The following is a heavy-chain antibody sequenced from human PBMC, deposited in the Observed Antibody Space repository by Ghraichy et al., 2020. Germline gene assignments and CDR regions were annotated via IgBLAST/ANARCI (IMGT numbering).Heavy chain of an antibody. V-gene: IGHV3-13*01. CDR1: GFTFSSYD. D-gene: IGHD2-15*01. CDR2: IGTAGDT. J-gene: IGHJ3*02. Sequence: GGSLRLSCAASGFTFSSYDMHWVRQATGKGLEWVSAIGTAGDTYYPGSVKGRFTISRENAKNSLYLQMNSLRAGDTAVYYCARAGGYYIGDAFDIWGQGTMVTVSS. CDR3: ARAGGYYIGDAFDI.